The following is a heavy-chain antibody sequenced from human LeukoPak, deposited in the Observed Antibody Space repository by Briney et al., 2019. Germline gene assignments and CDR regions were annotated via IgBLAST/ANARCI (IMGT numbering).Heavy chain of an antibody. V-gene: IGHV1-3*01. J-gene: IGHJ4*02. CDR2: INAGNGNT. D-gene: IGHD4-17*01. CDR3: ARAPNVYGDYLDY. CDR1: GYTFTNYA. Sequence: ASVKVSCKASGYTFTNYAIHWVRQAPGQRLECVGWINAGNGNTKYSQKFQGRVTITRDTSASTAYMELSGLRSEDTAMYYCARAPNVYGDYLDYWGQGTLVTVSS.